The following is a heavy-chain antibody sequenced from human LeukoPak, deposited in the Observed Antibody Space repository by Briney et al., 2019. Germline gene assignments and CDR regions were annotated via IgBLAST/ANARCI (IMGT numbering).Heavy chain of an antibody. D-gene: IGHD2-21*01. J-gene: IGHJ4*02. Sequence: GGSLRLSCAASGFTFSSYAMHWVRQAPGKGLEWVAVISYDGSNKYSADSVKGRFTISRDNSKNTLYLQMNSLRAEGTAVYYCVRDNPRCCGVIPSNIYDYWGQGTLVPVST. V-gene: IGHV3-30-3*01. CDR2: ISYDGSNK. CDR3: VRDNPRCCGVIPSNIYDY. CDR1: GFTFSSYA.